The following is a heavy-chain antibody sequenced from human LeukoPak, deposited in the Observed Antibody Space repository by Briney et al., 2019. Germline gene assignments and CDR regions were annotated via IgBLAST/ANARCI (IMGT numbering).Heavy chain of an antibody. CDR2: ITGSGDYT. Sequence: PGGSLRLSCAGTGFTFNSSAMGWVRQAPGKGLEWVSSITGSGDYTYYADSVKGRFTISRDNSKNTLYLQMNSLRAEDTAVYYCAKVGRSEQLVWSEEGDDAFDIWGQGTLVTVSS. D-gene: IGHD6-6*01. J-gene: IGHJ3*02. V-gene: IGHV3-23*01. CDR3: AKVGRSEQLVWSEEGDDAFDI. CDR1: GFTFNSSA.